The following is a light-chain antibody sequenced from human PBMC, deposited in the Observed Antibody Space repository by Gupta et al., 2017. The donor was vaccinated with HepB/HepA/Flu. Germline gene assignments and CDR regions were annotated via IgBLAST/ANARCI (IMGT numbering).Light chain of an antibody. V-gene: IGKV1-39*01. J-gene: IGKJ1*01. CDR3: QKTYSNPWT. CDR1: QTIPAY. Sequence: QMPQSPPSLSASVGDSISITCRAGQTIPAYLNWYKQRPGKAPNLLIYGASNLQTGVPSRFSGSGSGTEFTLTISSLQPEDVATYLCQKTYSNPWTFGLGTKVDMK. CDR2: GAS.